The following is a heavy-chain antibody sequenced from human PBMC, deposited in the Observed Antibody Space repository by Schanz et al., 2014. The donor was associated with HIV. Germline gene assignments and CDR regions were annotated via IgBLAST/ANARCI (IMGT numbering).Heavy chain of an antibody. CDR3: ARVRDTSYYDSSAYYLDY. D-gene: IGHD3-22*01. CDR2: ILSGVST. V-gene: IGHV3-NL1*01. J-gene: IGHJ4*02. CDR1: GFTFSSYG. Sequence: QVQLVESGGGVVQPGRSLRLSCAASGFTFSSYGMHWVRQAPGKGLEWVSVILSGVSTYYADSGKGRFTISRDNSKNTLYLQMNSLRADDTAVYYCARVRDTSYYDSSAYYLDYWGQGTLVTVSS.